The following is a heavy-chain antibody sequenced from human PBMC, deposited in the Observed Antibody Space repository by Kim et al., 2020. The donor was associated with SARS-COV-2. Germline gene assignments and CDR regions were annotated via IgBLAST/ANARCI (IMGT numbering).Heavy chain of an antibody. CDR2: IRHSGNS. CDR1: GVTFSGYT. Sequence: SETLSLTCAVYGVTFSGYTWNWIRQPPGNGLEWIGEIRHSGNSYDNPSPKTLVTRSINTSKEQYSTTQSPMTTAKTAVTALPYSTNDNFLPVSWFDP. CDR3: PYSTNDNFLPVSWFDP. V-gene: IGHV4-34*08. J-gene: IGHJ5*02. D-gene: IGHD1-20*01.